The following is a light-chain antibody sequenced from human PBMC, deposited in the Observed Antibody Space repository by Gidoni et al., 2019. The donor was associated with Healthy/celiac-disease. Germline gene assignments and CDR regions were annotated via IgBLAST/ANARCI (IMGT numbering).Light chain of an antibody. CDR1: QGISNY. J-gene: IGKJ4*01. V-gene: IGKV1-27*01. CDR3: QKYNSAPLT. Sequence: VGDRVTITCRASQGISNYLAWYQQKPGKVPKLLIYAASTLQSGVPSRFSGSGSGTDFTLTISSLQPEDVATYYCQKYNSAPLTFVGVTKVEIK. CDR2: AAS.